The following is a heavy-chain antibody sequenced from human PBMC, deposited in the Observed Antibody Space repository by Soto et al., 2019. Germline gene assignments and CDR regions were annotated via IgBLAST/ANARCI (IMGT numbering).Heavy chain of an antibody. Sequence: GGSLRVSCAAAGFTFSNAWMNWVRQAPGKGLEWVGRIKSKTDGGTTDYAAPVKGRFTISRDDSKNTLYLQMNSLKTEDTAVYYCTTEPVAWLYGMDVWGQGTTVTVSS. D-gene: IGHD6-19*01. J-gene: IGHJ6*02. V-gene: IGHV3-15*07. CDR3: TTEPVAWLYGMDV. CDR1: GFTFSNAW. CDR2: IKSKTDGGTT.